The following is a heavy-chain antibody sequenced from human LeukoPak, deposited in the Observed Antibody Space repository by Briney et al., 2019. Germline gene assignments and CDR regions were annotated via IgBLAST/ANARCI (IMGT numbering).Heavy chain of an antibody. CDR1: GFTFSSYA. Sequence: GGSLRLSCAASGFTFSSYAMSWVRQAPGKGLEWVSRIGGSGGSTYYADSVKGRFTISRDNSKNTLYLQMNSLRAEDTAVHYCAKVETAAAATLRGFDYWGQGTLVTVSS. D-gene: IGHD6-13*01. CDR3: AKVETAAAATLRGFDY. V-gene: IGHV3-23*01. J-gene: IGHJ4*02. CDR2: IGGSGGST.